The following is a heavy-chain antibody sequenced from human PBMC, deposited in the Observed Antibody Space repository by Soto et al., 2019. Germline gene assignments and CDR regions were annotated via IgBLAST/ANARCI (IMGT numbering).Heavy chain of an antibody. CDR1: GFTFSSYG. D-gene: IGHD6-6*01. CDR3: ARDRVAALSYYYYYMDV. J-gene: IGHJ6*03. Sequence: GGSLRLSCAASGFTFSSYGMHWVRQAPGKGLEWVAVIWYDGSNKYYADSVKGRFTISRDNSKNTLYLQMNSLRAEDTAVYYCARDRVAALSYYYYYMDVWGKGTTVTVSS. CDR2: IWYDGSNK. V-gene: IGHV3-33*01.